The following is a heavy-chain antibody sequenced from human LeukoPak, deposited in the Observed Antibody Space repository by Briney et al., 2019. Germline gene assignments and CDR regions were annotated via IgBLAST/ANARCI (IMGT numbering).Heavy chain of an antibody. CDR2: INPSGGST. D-gene: IGHD7-27*01. CDR3: ARDGEGDDY. Sequence: GASVKVSCKASGYTFTSYYMHWVRQAPGQGLGWMGIINPSGGSTSYAQKFQGRVTMTRDTSTSTAYMELRSLRSDDTAVYYCARDGEGDDYWGQGTLVTVSS. J-gene: IGHJ4*02. V-gene: IGHV1-46*01. CDR1: GYTFTSYY.